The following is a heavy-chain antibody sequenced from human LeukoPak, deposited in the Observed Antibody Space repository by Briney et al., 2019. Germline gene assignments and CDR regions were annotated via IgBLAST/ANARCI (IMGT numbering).Heavy chain of an antibody. D-gene: IGHD2-2*01. J-gene: IGHJ4*02. CDR3: ARDLGGVVPTAMYTDY. V-gene: IGHV1-18*01. CDR1: GYTFTSYG. Sequence: ASVKVSCKASGYTFTSYGVSWVRQAPGQGLEWMRWISGYNGNTNYAQKLQGRVTMTTDTSTSTAYMELRSLRSDDTAVYYCARDLGGVVPTAMYTDYWGQGTLVTVSS. CDR2: ISGYNGNT.